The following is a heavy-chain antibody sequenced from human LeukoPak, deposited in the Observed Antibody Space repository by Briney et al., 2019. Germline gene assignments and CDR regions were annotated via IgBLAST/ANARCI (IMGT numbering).Heavy chain of an antibody. CDR3: ARDLTTVVGPVDH. D-gene: IGHD1-26*01. V-gene: IGHV3-7*01. CDR1: GFTFSSYW. Sequence: GGSLRLSCAASGFTFSSYWMSWVRQAPGKGLEWVANIKQDGSEKYYVDSVKGRFTISRDNAKNSLYLQMNSLRAEDTAVYYCARDLTTVVGPVDHWGQGTLVTVSS. CDR2: IKQDGSEK. J-gene: IGHJ4*02.